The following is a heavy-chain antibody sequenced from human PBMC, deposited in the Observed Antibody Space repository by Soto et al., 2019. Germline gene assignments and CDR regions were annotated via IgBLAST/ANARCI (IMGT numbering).Heavy chain of an antibody. V-gene: IGHV4-4*02. CDR1: GGSISSSNW. CDR2: IYHSGST. CDR3: ARVLLVRGHGRSWFDL. Sequence: QVQLQESGPGLVKPSGTLSLTCAVSGGSISSSNWWSWVRPPPGKGLEWIGEIYHSGSTNYNPSLKSRVTISVDKSKNQFSLKLSSVSAADTAVYYCARVLLVRGHGRSWFDLWGQGTLVTVSS. J-gene: IGHJ5*02. D-gene: IGHD3-10*01.